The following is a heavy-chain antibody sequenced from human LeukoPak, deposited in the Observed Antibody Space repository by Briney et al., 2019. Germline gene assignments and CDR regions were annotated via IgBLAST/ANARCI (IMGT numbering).Heavy chain of an antibody. CDR1: GDSLSNNNYF. J-gene: IGHJ5*02. CDR2: TYYRGTT. V-gene: IGHV4-39*01. CDR3: ARHAPGDIVVQIPAPTRWFDP. Sequence: SETLSLTCTVSGDSLSNNNYFWGWVRQPPGKGLEWIGSTYYRGTTYYNPSVESRVTISADTSKNQLSLKLSSVTAADTAVYYCARHAPGDIVVQIPAPTRWFDPWGQGTLVTVSS. D-gene: IGHD2-15*01.